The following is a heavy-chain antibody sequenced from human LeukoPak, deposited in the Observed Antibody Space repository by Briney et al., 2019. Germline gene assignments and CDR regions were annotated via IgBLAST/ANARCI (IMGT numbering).Heavy chain of an antibody. CDR2: IKEDGSKI. Sequence: GGSLRLSCAASGISLSESWMSWVRQAPGKGLEWLTDIKEDGSKIYYADSVKGRFTISRDHAKNSVYLQMNNVRVEDTAIYYCARDRGLAGWHFDLWGRGTRVTV. V-gene: IGHV3-7*01. CDR1: GISLSESW. J-gene: IGHJ2*01. D-gene: IGHD3-10*01. CDR3: ARDRGLAGWHFDL.